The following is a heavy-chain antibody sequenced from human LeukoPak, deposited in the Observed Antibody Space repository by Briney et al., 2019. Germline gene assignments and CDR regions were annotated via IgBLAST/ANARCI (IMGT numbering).Heavy chain of an antibody. CDR1: GGTFSSYA. CDR2: IIPIFGTA. J-gene: IGHJ4*02. CDR3: ARSPSGSYSYFDY. Sequence: GASVTVSCKASGGTFSSYAISWVRQAPGQGLEWMGGIIPIFGTANYAQKFQGRVTITADESTSTAYMELSSLRSEDTAVYYCARSPSGSYSYFDYWGQGTLVTVSP. D-gene: IGHD1-26*01. V-gene: IGHV1-69*13.